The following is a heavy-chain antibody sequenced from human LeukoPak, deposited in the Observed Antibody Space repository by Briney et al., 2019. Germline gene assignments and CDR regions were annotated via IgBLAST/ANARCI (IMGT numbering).Heavy chain of an antibody. CDR1: GGSISSSSYY. V-gene: IGHV4-39*01. D-gene: IGHD1-26*01. CDR2: IYYSGST. J-gene: IGHJ4*02. CDR3: ARARSGKWGFDY. Sequence: ASETLSLTCTVSGGSISSSSYYWGWIRQPPGKGLEWIGIIYYSGSTYSNPSLRSRVTISVDTSKNQFSLKLSSVTAADTAVYYCARARSGKWGFDYWGQGTLVTVSS.